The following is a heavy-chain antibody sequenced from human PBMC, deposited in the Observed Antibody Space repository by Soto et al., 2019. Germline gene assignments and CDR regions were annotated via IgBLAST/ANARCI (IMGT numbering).Heavy chain of an antibody. J-gene: IGHJ6*02. CDR2: IYWDDDK. V-gene: IGHV2-5*02. Sequence: QITLKESGPTLVKPTQTLTLTCTFSGFSVSTSGVGVAWIRQPPGKALEWLALIYWDDDKRYSPFLQSRVTITKDTSKTQLVLTMTKMDPVDTATYYCAHKGGRGAGMDVWGQGTTVTVSS. CDR3: AHKGGRGAGMDV. CDR1: GFSVSTSGVG. D-gene: IGHD2-15*01.